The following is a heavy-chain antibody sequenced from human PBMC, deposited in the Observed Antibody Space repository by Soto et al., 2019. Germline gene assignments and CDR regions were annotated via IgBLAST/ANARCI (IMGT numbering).Heavy chain of an antibody. J-gene: IGHJ4*02. V-gene: IGHV4-4*02. D-gene: IGHD3-10*01. CDR1: GGSIDSSNW. CDR2: IFHTGTT. Sequence: QVQLQGSGPRLVKPSGTLSFTCTVSGGSIDSSNWWNWVRQPPGKGLEWIGEIFHTGTTNYNPSLKGRLTMSVDKSQNQFSLKLNSVTAADTAVYYCATRAARGVIITPFDYWGQGILVTVSS. CDR3: ATRAARGVIITPFDY.